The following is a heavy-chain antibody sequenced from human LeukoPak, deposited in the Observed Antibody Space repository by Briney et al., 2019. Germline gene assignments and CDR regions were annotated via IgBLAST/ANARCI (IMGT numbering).Heavy chain of an antibody. CDR1: GLTFATSG. V-gene: IGHV3-21*06. J-gene: IGHJ4*02. CDR3: ATETNGRHYDY. CDR2: IGPTGSDR. Sequence: GGSLRLSCTASGLTFATSGFNWVRQAPGKGLEWVASIGPTGSDRYHADSIKGRFTISRDNANNFLYLQMNSLRAEDTAVYYCATETNGRHYDYWGQGTLLTVSS. D-gene: IGHD1-14*01.